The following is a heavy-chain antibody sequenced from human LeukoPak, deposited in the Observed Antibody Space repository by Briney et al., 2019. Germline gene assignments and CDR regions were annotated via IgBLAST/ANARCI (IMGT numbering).Heavy chain of an antibody. CDR3: AVKAGTTYWFDP. CDR1: GGTFSSYA. Sequence: SVKVSCKASGGTFSSYAISWVRQAPGQGLELMGGIIPIFGTANYAQKFQGRVTITTDESTSTAYMELSSLRSEDTAVYYCAVKAGTTYWFDPWGQGTLVSVSS. J-gene: IGHJ5*02. D-gene: IGHD1-7*01. CDR2: IIPIFGTA. V-gene: IGHV1-69*05.